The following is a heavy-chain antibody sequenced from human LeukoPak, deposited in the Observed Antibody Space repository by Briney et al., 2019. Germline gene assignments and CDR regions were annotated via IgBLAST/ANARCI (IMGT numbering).Heavy chain of an antibody. J-gene: IGHJ5*02. Sequence: SVKVSCKASGGTFSNFPISWVRQAPGQGREWMGGIIPIFGAANYAQKFQGRVTITTDESTSTAYMELSRLRSDDTAVYYCARVVVTTIARYNWFDPWGQGTLVTVSS. CDR1: GGTFSNFP. CDR2: IIPIFGAA. CDR3: ARVVVTTIARYNWFDP. D-gene: IGHD2-21*02. V-gene: IGHV1-69*05.